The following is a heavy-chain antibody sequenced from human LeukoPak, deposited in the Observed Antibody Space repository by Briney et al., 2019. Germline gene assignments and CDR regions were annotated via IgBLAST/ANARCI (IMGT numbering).Heavy chain of an antibody. CDR3: ARPTTMIDAFDI. J-gene: IGHJ3*02. Sequence: PSETLSLTCTVSGGSISSYYWSWIRQPPGKGLEWIGHIYYRGSTNYNPSLKSRVTISIDTSKNQFSLNLSSVTAADTAVYYCARPTTMIDAFDIWGRGTMVTVSS. D-gene: IGHD3-22*01. CDR1: GGSISSYY. V-gene: IGHV4-59*08. CDR2: IYYRGST.